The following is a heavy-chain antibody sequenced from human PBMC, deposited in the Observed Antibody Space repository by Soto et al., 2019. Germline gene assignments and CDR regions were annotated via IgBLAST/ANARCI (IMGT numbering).Heavy chain of an antibody. CDR2: ISGSGDNT. D-gene: IGHD6-13*01. J-gene: IGHJ2*01. V-gene: IGHV3-23*01. CDR3: ARAGTLYWYFDL. CDR1: GFTFSNYA. Sequence: EVQLLESGGGLVQPGGSLRLPCAASGFTFSNYATTWVRQAPGKGLEWVSAISGSGDNTYYADSVKGRFTISRDNSKNTLYLQMNSLRAEDTAVYYCARAGTLYWYFDLWGRGTLVTVSS.